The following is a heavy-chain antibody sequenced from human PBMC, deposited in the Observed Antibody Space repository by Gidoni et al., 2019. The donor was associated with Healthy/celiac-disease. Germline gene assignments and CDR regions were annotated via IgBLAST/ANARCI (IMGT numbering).Heavy chain of an antibody. CDR1: GGSISSRSYY. V-gene: IGHV4-39*01. D-gene: IGHD3-22*01. Sequence: QLQLQESGPGLVKPSETLSLTCTVSGGSISSRSYYWGWIRQPPGKGLEWIGSIYYSGSTYYNPSLKSRVTISVDTSKNQFSLKLSSVTAAETAVYYCARHARHYYDSSGSPLGAFDIWGQGTMVTVSS. CDR3: ARHARHYYDSSGSPLGAFDI. J-gene: IGHJ3*02. CDR2: IYYSGST.